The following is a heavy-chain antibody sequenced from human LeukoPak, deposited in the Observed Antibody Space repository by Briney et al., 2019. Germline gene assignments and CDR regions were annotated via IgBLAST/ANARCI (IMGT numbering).Heavy chain of an antibody. J-gene: IGHJ4*02. D-gene: IGHD3-3*01. V-gene: IGHV3-9*03. CDR2: ISWNSGSI. Sequence: QSGGSLRLSCAASGFTFDDYAMHWVRQAPGKGLEWVSGISWNSGSIGYADSLKGRFTISRDNAKNSLYLQMNSLRAEDMALYYCAKGASDFWGGYYFDYWGQGTLVTVSS. CDR1: GFTFDDYA. CDR3: AKGASDFWGGYYFDY.